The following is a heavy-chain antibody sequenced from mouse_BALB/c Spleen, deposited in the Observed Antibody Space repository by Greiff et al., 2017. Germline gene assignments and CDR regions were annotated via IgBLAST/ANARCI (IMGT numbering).Heavy chain of an antibody. CDR2: INPYNGDT. V-gene: IGHV1-37*01. Sequence: VQLQQSGPELVKPGASVQISCKASGYSFTDYFMNWVKQSHGKSLEWIGRINPYNGDTFYNQKFKGKATLTVDKSSSTAHMELLSLTSEDSAVYYCGRGGSPFDYWGQGTTLTVSS. CDR1: GYSFTDYF. CDR3: GRGGSPFDY. J-gene: IGHJ2*01.